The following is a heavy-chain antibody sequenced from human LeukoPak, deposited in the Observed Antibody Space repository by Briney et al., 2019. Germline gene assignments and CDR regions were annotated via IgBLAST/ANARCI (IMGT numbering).Heavy chain of an antibody. Sequence: ASVKVSCKASGYTFTNYGITWVRQAPGQGLEWMGWVSGNNGHTKYAQTLQGRVTMTTDTSTNTAYMELRSLRSDDTAVYYCARGHLLSLVYWGQGTLVTVSS. J-gene: IGHJ4*02. V-gene: IGHV1-18*04. CDR2: VSGNNGHT. CDR1: GYTFTNYG. CDR3: ARGHLLSLVY.